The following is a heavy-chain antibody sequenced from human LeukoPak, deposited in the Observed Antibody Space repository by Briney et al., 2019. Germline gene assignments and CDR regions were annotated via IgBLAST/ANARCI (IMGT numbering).Heavy chain of an antibody. J-gene: IGHJ4*02. V-gene: IGHV4-39*01. CDR2: IYYSGTT. D-gene: IGHD6-13*01. CDR1: GDSISSSSYY. Sequence: PSETLSLTCTVSGDSISSSSYYWGWIRQPPGKGLEWIGSIYYSGTTYYNPSLKSRVTISVVTSKNQFSLNLSSVTAADTAMYYCARHSSSWYHFDDWGQGTLVTVSS. CDR3: ARHSSSWYHFDD.